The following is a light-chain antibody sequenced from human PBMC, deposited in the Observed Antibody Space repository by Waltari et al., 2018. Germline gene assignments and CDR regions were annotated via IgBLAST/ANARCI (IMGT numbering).Light chain of an antibody. V-gene: IGLV3-1*01. J-gene: IGLJ1*01. CDR2: QDN. CDR1: GLSGKE. CDR3: QAWDSGSYV. Sequence: SYELSQRPAVSVSPGQTASITRSGEGLSGKEVCWYQQKPGQPPMLVIYQDNKRPSGIPERFSGSNSGSTATLTIRETQGMDEDEYYGQAWDSGSYVFGFGTKVTVL.